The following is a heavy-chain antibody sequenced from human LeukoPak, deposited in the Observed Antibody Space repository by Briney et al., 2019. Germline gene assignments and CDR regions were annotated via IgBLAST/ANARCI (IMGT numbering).Heavy chain of an antibody. J-gene: IGHJ4*02. CDR2: MNPNSGNT. Sequence: ASVKVSCKASGYTFTSYDINWVRQATGQGLEWMGWMNPNSGNTGYAQKFQGRVTMTRNTSISTAYMELSSLRSGDTAVYYCASRRIAAAGTGTIDYWGQGTLVTVSS. V-gene: IGHV1-8*01. D-gene: IGHD6-13*01. CDR1: GYTFTSYD. CDR3: ASRRIAAAGTGTIDY.